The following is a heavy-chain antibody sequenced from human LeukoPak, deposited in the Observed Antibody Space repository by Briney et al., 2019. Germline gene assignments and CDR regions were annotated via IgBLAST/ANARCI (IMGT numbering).Heavy chain of an antibody. CDR1: GFTFSIYG. D-gene: IGHD3-10*01. CDR2: IRSDGSTK. Sequence: PGGSLRLSCAASGFTFSIYGMHWVRQAPGKGLEWVAFIRSDGSTKYFADSVKGRFTISRDNSKNTLFLQMNSLRTEDTAVYYCAKDPYYFGSGRYYFDYWGQGTLVTVSS. V-gene: IGHV3-30*02. J-gene: IGHJ4*02. CDR3: AKDPYYFGSGRYYFDY.